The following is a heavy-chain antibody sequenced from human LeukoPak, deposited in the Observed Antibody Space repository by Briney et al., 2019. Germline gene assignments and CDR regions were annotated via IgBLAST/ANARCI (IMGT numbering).Heavy chain of an antibody. V-gene: IGHV3-53*01. CDR1: GFTVSNNY. J-gene: IGHJ4*02. D-gene: IGHD2-2*01. CDR2: IYSGGST. Sequence: PGGSLRLSCAATGFTVSNNYMSWVRQAPGKGLEWVSVIYSGGSTYYADSVKGRFTISRDNSKNTLYLQMNSLRAEDTAVYYCARAVVVPARYYFDYWGQGTLVTVSS. CDR3: ARAVVVPARYYFDY.